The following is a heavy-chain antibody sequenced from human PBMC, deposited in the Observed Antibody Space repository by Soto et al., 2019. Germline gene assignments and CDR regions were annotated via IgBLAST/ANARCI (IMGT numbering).Heavy chain of an antibody. V-gene: IGHV3-23*01. CDR2: ITRGDDRK. J-gene: IGHJ4*02. CDR1: GFAISSRI. CDR3: ARDHDSCGWPTFDL. Sequence: GSLRLSREASGFAISSRIISWVRQAPGKGLEWVSAITRGDDRKYYADSVKGRFTISRDSSKKIVFLQMYSLTADDTALYFCARDHDSCGWPTFDLWGQGT. D-gene: IGHD6-19*01.